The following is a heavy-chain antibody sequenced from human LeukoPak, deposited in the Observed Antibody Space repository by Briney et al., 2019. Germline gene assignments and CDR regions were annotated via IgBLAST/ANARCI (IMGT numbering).Heavy chain of an antibody. CDR2: IYSGGST. Sequence: GGSLRLSCAASGFTVSSNYMSWVRQAPGKGLEWVSVIYSGGSTYYADSVEGRFTISRDNSKNTLYLQMNSLRAEDTAVYYCAREGHYDSSGYFDYWGQGTLVTVSS. D-gene: IGHD3-22*01. CDR3: AREGHYDSSGYFDY. CDR1: GFTVSSNY. J-gene: IGHJ4*02. V-gene: IGHV3-53*01.